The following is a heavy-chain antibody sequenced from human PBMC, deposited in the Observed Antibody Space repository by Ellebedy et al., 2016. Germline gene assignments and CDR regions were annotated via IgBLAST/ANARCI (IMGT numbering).Heavy chain of an antibody. CDR2: ISAYNGNT. Sequence: ASVKVSCXASGYTFTSYGISWVRQAPGQGLEWMGWISAYNGNTNYAQKLQGRVTMTTDTSTSTAYMELRSLRSDDTAVYYCARVGLSISFDFWSGYRSMYYFDYWGQGTLVTVSS. CDR3: ARVGLSISFDFWSGYRSMYYFDY. D-gene: IGHD3-3*01. CDR1: GYTFTSYG. J-gene: IGHJ4*02. V-gene: IGHV1-18*01.